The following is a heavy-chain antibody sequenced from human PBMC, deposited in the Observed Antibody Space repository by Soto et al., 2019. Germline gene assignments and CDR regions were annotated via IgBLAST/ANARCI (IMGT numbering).Heavy chain of an antibody. Sequence: RASVKVSCKPSGYTFTSYGFSWVRQAPGQGPEWMGWISTWNDGKTDAQKFQGRVTMTEDTSADTAYMELSSLRSDDTAVYYCGIPGATGHLDYWGQGSRVTVSS. D-gene: IGHD3-10*01. V-gene: IGHV1-18*04. CDR3: GIPGATGHLDY. CDR1: GYTFTSYG. CDR2: ISTWNDGK. J-gene: IGHJ4*02.